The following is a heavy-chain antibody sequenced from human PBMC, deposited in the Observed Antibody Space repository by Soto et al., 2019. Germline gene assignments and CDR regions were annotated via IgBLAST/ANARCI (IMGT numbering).Heavy chain of an antibody. CDR2: IKQDGTEK. J-gene: IGHJ3*02. D-gene: IGHD5-18*01. CDR3: ARGDTPMITGMDSFDI. CDR1: GFTFSGYW. Sequence: GGSLRLSCAASGFTFSGYWMNWVRQAPGKGLEWVANIKQDGTEKNYVDSVKGRFTIARDNARKSLYLQMDRLRAEDTAVYFCARGDTPMITGMDSFDIWGQGTMVTVSS. V-gene: IGHV3-7*01.